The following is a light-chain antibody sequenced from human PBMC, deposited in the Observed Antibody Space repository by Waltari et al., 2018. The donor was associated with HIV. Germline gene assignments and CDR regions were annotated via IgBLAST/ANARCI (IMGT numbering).Light chain of an antibody. CDR2: GVS. CDR1: QTLSTF. J-gene: IGKJ2*01. V-gene: IGKV3-11*01. CDR3: QQRKYLYT. Sequence: EIVLTQSPAPLSLSPGKKPPLPCRASQTLSTFLAWYQQKPGQSPRLLSSGVSARAPGIPVRFSGSGSETDFTLTISGLEPDDFAVYFCQQRKYLYTFGQGTKVEI.